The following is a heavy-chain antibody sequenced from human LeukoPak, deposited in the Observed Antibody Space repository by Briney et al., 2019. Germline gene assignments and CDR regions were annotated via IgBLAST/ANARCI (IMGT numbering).Heavy chain of an antibody. J-gene: IGHJ4*02. V-gene: IGHV4-39*01. CDR1: GASFSSSTYY. Sequence: SETLSLTCSVSGASFSSSTYYWGWIRQPPGKGLEWIGSINYSGSTYYNPSLKSRVTMSVDTSKNQFSLKLSSVTAADTAVFYCARHAGGIAAAGTRPIDYWGQGTLVTVSS. D-gene: IGHD6-13*01. CDR2: INYSGST. CDR3: ARHAGGIAAAGTRPIDY.